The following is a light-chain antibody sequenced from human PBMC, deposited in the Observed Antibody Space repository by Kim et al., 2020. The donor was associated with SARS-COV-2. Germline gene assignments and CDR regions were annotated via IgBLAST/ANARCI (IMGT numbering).Light chain of an antibody. Sequence: DIQMTQSPSYLSVSVGDRVTITCRASKDISNYLAWFQLTPGKAPKLLIYAASALQPAVPSRFSGSGSGTDFTLTVTSLQPEDVATCYCQKCDSAPWTFGQGAKVDIK. CDR1: KDISNY. CDR2: AAS. V-gene: IGKV1-27*01. J-gene: IGKJ1*01. CDR3: QKCDSAPWT.